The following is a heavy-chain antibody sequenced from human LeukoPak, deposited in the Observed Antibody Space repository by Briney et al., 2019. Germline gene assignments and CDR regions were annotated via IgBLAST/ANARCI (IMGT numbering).Heavy chain of an antibody. V-gene: IGHV6-1*01. Sequence: SQTLSLTCAISGDSVSSNSAAWNWIRQSPSRGLEWLGRTYYRSKWYNDYAVSVKSRIIISPDTPKNQFSLQLNSVTPDDTAVYYCARLHSSSSDDFDYWGQGTLVTVSS. CDR1: GDSVSSNSAA. D-gene: IGHD6-6*01. CDR2: TYYRSKWYN. J-gene: IGHJ4*02. CDR3: ARLHSSSSDDFDY.